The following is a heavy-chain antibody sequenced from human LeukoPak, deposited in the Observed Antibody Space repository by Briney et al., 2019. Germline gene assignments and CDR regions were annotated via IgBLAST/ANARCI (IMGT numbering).Heavy chain of an antibody. CDR2: MYYSGST. D-gene: IGHD3-10*01. Sequence: PSETLSLTCTVSGGSISSYYWSWIRQPRGKGLEWIGYMYYSGSTNYNPSLKSRVTISVDTSKNQFSLKLSSVTAADTAVYYCARHGYYGSGPDYWGQGTLVTVSS. CDR1: GGSISSYY. V-gene: IGHV4-59*01. CDR3: ARHGYYGSGPDY. J-gene: IGHJ4*02.